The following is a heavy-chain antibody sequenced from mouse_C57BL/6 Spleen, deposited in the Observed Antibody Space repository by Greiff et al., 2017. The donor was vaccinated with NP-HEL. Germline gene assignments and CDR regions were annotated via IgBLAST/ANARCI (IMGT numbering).Heavy chain of an antibody. Sequence: VQGVESGAELVRPGASVTLSCKASGYTFTDYEMHWVKQTPVHGLEWIGAIDPETGGTAYNQKFKGKAILTADKSSSTAYMELRSLTSEDSAVYYCTRAVVEGFAYWGQGTLVTVSA. V-gene: IGHV1-15*01. J-gene: IGHJ3*01. CDR2: IDPETGGT. CDR1: GYTFTDYE. CDR3: TRAVVEGFAY. D-gene: IGHD1-1*01.